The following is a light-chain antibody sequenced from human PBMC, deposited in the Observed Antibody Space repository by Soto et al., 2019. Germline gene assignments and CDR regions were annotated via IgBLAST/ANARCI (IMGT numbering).Light chain of an antibody. Sequence: IQLTQSPSSLSASVGDRVAITCRASEGISSYLAWYQEKPGKVPKLLIDTASTLQNGVPSRFSGSGSGTDFTLNISSLQPEDFATYYCLQLKRYPLTFGGGNRVEIK. CDR1: EGISSY. V-gene: IGKV1-9*01. J-gene: IGKJ4*01. CDR3: LQLKRYPLT. CDR2: TAS.